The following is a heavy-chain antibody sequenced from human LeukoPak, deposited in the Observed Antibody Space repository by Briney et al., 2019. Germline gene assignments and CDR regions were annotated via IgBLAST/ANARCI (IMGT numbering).Heavy chain of an antibody. D-gene: IGHD3-22*01. CDR3: ARGPDYYDSWVQH. V-gene: IGHV3-74*01. Sequence: GGSLRLSCAASGFTFSSYWMHWVRQAPGKGLVWVSRTNSDGSSTSYADSVKGRFTISRDNAKNTLYLQMNSLRAEDTAVYYCARGPDYYDSWVQHWGQGTLVTVSS. J-gene: IGHJ1*01. CDR1: GFTFSSYW. CDR2: TNSDGSST.